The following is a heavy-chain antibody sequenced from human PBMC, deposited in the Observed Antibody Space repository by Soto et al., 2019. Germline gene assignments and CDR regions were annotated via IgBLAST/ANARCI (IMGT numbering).Heavy chain of an antibody. Sequence: QVQLVESGGGVVQPGRSLRLSCAASGFMFSSYAMHWVRQAPGKGLEWVAVKTYDGSNKYYAASVKGRFTSSRDNSKKMLYLQMNSVRAEDTAVYYCARAGGLLVDYWGQGTLATVSS. V-gene: IGHV3-30-3*01. CDR2: KTYDGSNK. J-gene: IGHJ4*02. CDR1: GFMFSSYA. CDR3: ARAGGLLVDY. D-gene: IGHD1-26*01.